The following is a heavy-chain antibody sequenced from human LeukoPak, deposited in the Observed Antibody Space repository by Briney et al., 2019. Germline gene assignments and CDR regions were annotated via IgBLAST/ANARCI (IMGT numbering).Heavy chain of an antibody. D-gene: IGHD5-18*01. J-gene: IGHJ4*02. V-gene: IGHV1-69*13. Sequence: SVKVPCKASGGTFSSYAISWVRQAPGQGLEWMGGITPIFGTANYAQKFQGRVTITADESTSTAYMELSSLRSEDTAVYYCARKVTITGPFDYWGQGTLVTVSS. CDR3: ARKVTITGPFDY. CDR2: ITPIFGTA. CDR1: GGTFSSYA.